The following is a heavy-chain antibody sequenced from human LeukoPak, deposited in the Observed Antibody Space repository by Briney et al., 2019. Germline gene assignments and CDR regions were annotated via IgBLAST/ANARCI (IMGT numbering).Heavy chain of an antibody. CDR3: ARSPSSSWLRRWGAFDI. V-gene: IGHV4-4*07. D-gene: IGHD6-13*01. CDR1: GGSISSYY. CDR2: IYTSGST. Sequence: PSETLSLTCTVSGGSISSYYWSWIRQPAGKGLEWIGRIYTSGSTNYNPSLKSRVTMSVDTSKNQFSLKLSSVTAADTAVYYCARSPSSSWLRRWGAFDIWGQGTMVTVSS. J-gene: IGHJ3*02.